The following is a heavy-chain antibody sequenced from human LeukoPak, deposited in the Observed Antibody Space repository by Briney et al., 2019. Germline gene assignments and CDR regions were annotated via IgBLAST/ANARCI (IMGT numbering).Heavy chain of an antibody. D-gene: IGHD6-19*01. CDR3: AKDLHGEQWQPTGYYFDY. J-gene: IGHJ4*02. CDR2: ISWDGGST. CDR1: GFTFDDYA. V-gene: IGHV3-43D*04. Sequence: PGGSLRLSCAASGFTFDDYAMHWVRQAPGKGLEWVSLISWDGGSTYYADSVKGRFTISRDNSKNSLYLQMNSLRAEDTALYYCAKDLHGEQWQPTGYYFDYWGQGTLVTVSS.